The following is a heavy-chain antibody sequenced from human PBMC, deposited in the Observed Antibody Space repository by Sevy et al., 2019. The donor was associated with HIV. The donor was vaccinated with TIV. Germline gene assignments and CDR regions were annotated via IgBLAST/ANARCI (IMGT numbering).Heavy chain of an antibody. J-gene: IGHJ6*02. Sequence: ASVKVSCKTSGYSFNMYGISWVRQAPGQGLEWMGWISAYTGDTDYRQMFRGRVTMTTDASTNTAYMERGRLTSDDTAVYYCARHRPQGVVIIPGSGYHYGADFWGQGTMVTVSS. V-gene: IGHV1-18*01. CDR2: ISAYTGDT. CDR1: GYSFNMYG. D-gene: IGHD3-3*01. CDR3: ARHRPQGVVIIPGSGYHYGADF.